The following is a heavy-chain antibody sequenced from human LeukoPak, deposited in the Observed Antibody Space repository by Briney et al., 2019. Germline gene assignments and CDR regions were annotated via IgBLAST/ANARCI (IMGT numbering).Heavy chain of an antibody. J-gene: IGHJ4*02. Sequence: GRSLRLSCAASGFTFSSYAMHWVRQAPGKGLEWVAVISYDGSNKYYADSVKGRFTISRDNSKNTLYLQMNSLRAEDTAVYYCAKDRDGSLDYWGQGTLVTVSS. CDR2: ISYDGSNK. V-gene: IGHV3-30-3*01. D-gene: IGHD5-24*01. CDR1: GFTFSSYA. CDR3: AKDRDGSLDY.